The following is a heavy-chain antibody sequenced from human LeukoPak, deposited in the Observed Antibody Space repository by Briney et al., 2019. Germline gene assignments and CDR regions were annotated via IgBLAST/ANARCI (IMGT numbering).Heavy chain of an antibody. D-gene: IGHD6-13*01. CDR2: IQFDGSNT. V-gene: IGHV3-30*02. Sequence: GGSLRLSCAASGFTFSSYGMHWVRQAPGKGLEWVAFIQFDGSNTYYTDSVKGRFTISRDNSKNTLYLQMNSLRAEDTAVYYCTKDRSVLTAAGTASGYWGQGTLVTVSS. CDR1: GFTFSSYG. CDR3: TKDRSVLTAAGTASGY. J-gene: IGHJ4*02.